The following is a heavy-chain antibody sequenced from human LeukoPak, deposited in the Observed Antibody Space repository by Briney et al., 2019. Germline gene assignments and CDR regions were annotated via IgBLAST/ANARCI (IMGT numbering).Heavy chain of an antibody. CDR2: IKQDGSEK. Sequence: GGSLRLSCAASGFSFSSNWMTWVRQAPGKGLEWVANIKQDGSEKYYVDSVKGRFTISRDNAKNSLYLQMDSLRAEDTAVYHCATGRSCTTCYLPDYWGQGTLVTVSS. CDR3: ATGRSCTTCYLPDY. J-gene: IGHJ4*02. CDR1: GFSFSSNW. V-gene: IGHV3-7*01. D-gene: IGHD2-2*01.